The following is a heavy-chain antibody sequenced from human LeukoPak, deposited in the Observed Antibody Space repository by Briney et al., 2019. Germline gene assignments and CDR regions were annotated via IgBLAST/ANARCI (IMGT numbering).Heavy chain of an antibody. D-gene: IGHD2-15*01. Sequence: RASETLSLTCTVSGGSITGYYWSWIRQPPGKRLEYIAYIHYSGSTYYNPSLKSRVTISVDTSKNQFSLKLSSVTAADTAVYYCARVHFVRYCSGGSCTPEYYYYGMDVWGQGTTVTVSS. V-gene: IGHV4-59*08. CDR3: ARVHFVRYCSGGSCTPEYYYYGMDV. CDR1: GGSITGYY. CDR2: IHYSGST. J-gene: IGHJ6*02.